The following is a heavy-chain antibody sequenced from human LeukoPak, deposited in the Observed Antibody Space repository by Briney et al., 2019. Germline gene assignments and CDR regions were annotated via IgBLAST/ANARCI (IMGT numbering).Heavy chain of an antibody. CDR3: ASGSGSD. CDR2: INSDGTNT. Sequence: GGSLRLSCAASTFTFSRYWMHWVRQAPGKGLVWASRINSDGTNTYYADSVKGRFTISRDNTKNTLYLQMNSLRTEDTAVYYCASGSGSDWGQGTLVTVSS. V-gene: IGHV3-74*01. J-gene: IGHJ4*02. D-gene: IGHD6-19*01. CDR1: TFTFSRYW.